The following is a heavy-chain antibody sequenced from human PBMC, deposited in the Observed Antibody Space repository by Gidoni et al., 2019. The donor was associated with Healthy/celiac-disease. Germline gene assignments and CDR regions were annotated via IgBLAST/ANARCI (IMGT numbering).Heavy chain of an antibody. J-gene: IGHJ4*02. Sequence: EVQLVESGGGLVPTGRSLRLYCAASGLTFSSYSRNWVRQAQGKGLEWVSYISSSSSTKYDADSVKGRFTISRDNAKNSLYLQMNSLRAEDTAVYYCAREWYYDGSGSYLTFDYWGQGTLVTVSS. V-gene: IGHV3-48*04. CDR3: AREWYYDGSGSYLTFDY. CDR2: ISSSSSTK. D-gene: IGHD3-10*01. CDR1: GLTFSSYS.